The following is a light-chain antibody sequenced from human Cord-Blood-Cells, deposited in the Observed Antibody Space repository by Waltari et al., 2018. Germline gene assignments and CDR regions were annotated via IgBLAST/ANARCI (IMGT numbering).Light chain of an antibody. CDR3: RQYGSSPPIT. CDR1: QSVSSSY. V-gene: IGKV3-20*01. CDR2: GAS. J-gene: IGKJ5*01. Sequence: EIVLTQSPGTLSLSPGERATLPCRARQSVSSSYLAWYQQKPGQAPWLLIYGASSRATGIPDRLSGSGSGTDFTLTISSREAEDFAVYYCRQYGSSPPITFGQGTRLEIK.